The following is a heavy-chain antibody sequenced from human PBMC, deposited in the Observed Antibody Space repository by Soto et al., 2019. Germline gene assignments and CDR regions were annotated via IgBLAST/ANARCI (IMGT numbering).Heavy chain of an antibody. CDR1: GGSFSGYY. J-gene: IGHJ3*02. Sequence: QVQLQQWGAGLLKPSETLSLTCAVYGGSFSGYYWSWIRQPPGKGLEWIGEINDSRNTNYNPSLESRVTISLDTSKKQFSLKMNYVTAADTAVYYCARVRWTALDAFDTWGQGTMVSVSS. CDR3: ARVRWTALDAFDT. CDR2: INDSRNT. D-gene: IGHD5-18*01. V-gene: IGHV4-34*01.